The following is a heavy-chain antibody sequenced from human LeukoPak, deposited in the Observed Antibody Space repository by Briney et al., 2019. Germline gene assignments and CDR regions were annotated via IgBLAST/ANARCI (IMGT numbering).Heavy chain of an antibody. V-gene: IGHV4-59*01. CDR1: GDSISRYY. Sequence: SETLSLTCTVSGDSISRYYWSWIRQPPGKGLEWIGYIYYSGSTNYNPSLKSRVTISVDTSKNQFSLKLSSVTAADTAVYYCARSGSNSYYFDYWGQGTLVTVSS. J-gene: IGHJ4*02. D-gene: IGHD4-11*01. CDR3: ARSGSNSYYFDY. CDR2: IYYSGST.